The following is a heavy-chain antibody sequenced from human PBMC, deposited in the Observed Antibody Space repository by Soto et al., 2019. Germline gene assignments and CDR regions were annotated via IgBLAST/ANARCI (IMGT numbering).Heavy chain of an antibody. J-gene: IGHJ4*02. CDR3: GRGGSDSPMAPGY. CDR2: INPDGSAT. CDR1: GFTFSSYW. Sequence: LRLSCTASGFTFSSYWMHWVRQAPGKGLVWVSRINPDGSATNYADSVKGRFTISRDNAKNTLYLQMNSLRAEDTAVFYCGRGGSDSPMAPGYWGQGTLVTVSS. V-gene: IGHV3-74*01. D-gene: IGHD2-21*01.